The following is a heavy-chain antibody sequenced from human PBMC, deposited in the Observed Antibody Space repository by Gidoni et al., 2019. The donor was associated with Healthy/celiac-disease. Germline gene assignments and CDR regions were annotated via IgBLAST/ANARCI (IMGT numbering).Heavy chain of an antibody. CDR2: IKQDGSEK. V-gene: IGHV3-7*03. CDR1: GFTFSSYW. Sequence: EVQLVESGGGLVQPGGSLSLSCAASGFTFSSYWMSWVRQAPGKGLGWVANIKQDGSEKYYVDSVKGRFTISRDNAKNSLYLQMNSLRAEDTAVYYCAILVGATGFDYWGQGTLVTVSS. CDR3: AILVGATGFDY. J-gene: IGHJ4*02. D-gene: IGHD1-26*01.